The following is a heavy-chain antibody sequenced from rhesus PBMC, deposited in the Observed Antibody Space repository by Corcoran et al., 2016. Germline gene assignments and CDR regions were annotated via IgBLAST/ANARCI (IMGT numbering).Heavy chain of an antibody. Sequence: QVQLQESGPGLVKPSETLSLTCAVSGYSISSNYWSWIRQPPGQGLEWIGYIYGSSGSTYYNPSLKSRVTISTDTSKNQFSLKLSSVTAADTAVYYCARVGYSSGWSSWYFDLWGPGTPITISS. CDR1: GYSISSNY. CDR3: ARVGYSSGWSSWYFDL. CDR2: IYGSSGST. J-gene: IGHJ2*01. V-gene: IGHV4-147*01. D-gene: IGHD6S26*01.